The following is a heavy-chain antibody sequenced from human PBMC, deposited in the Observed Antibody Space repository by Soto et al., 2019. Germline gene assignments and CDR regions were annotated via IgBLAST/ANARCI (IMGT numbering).Heavy chain of an antibody. Sequence: ASVRVSCKASGYTFTYYPIHWVRQAPGQRLEWMGWINIGNGNTASSQKFQDRVTITRETSASTAYMELTSLRSEDTAVYYCAREPLCGGRCYDNYFDPWGQGTLVTVSS. D-gene: IGHD2-15*01. CDR1: GYTFTYYP. CDR3: AREPLCGGRCYDNYFDP. J-gene: IGHJ5*02. V-gene: IGHV1-3*04. CDR2: INIGNGNT.